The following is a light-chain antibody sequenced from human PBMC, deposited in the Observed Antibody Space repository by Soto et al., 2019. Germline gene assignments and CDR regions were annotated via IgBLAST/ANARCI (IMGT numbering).Light chain of an antibody. CDR1: QSLTNS. CDR2: GAF. V-gene: IGKV3-20*01. J-gene: IGKJ4*01. Sequence: EIVLTQSPGTLSLSPGERATLSCRASQSLTNSLAWYQQKPGQTPRLLIYGAFSRAAGIPDRFSGSGSGTDFTLTISRLEPEDSAVYYCQDYGGSLLTFGGGTKVEIK. CDR3: QDYGGSLLT.